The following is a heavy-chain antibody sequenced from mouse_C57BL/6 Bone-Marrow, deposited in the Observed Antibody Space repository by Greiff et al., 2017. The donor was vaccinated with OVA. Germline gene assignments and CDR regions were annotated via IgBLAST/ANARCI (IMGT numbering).Heavy chain of an antibody. Sequence: QVQLKESGPGLVEPSQSLSITCTVSGFSFTSYAISWVRQPPGKGLEWLGVIWTGGGTNNNSALKSRLSISKDNSKSKVFLKMNSLQTDDTASYCCARIIYYGRAMDYWGQGTSVTVSS. V-gene: IGHV2-9-1*01. J-gene: IGHJ4*01. CDR1: GFSFTSYA. CDR3: ARIIYYGRAMDY. CDR2: IWTGGGT. D-gene: IGHD2-1*01.